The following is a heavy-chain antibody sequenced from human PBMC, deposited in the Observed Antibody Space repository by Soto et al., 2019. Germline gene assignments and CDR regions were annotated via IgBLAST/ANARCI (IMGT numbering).Heavy chain of an antibody. J-gene: IGHJ4*02. CDR1: GFTFSSYA. CDR3: AKSRYSSGWWGIEY. D-gene: IGHD6-19*01. V-gene: IGHV3-23*01. Sequence: LRLSCAASGFTFSSYAMSWVRQAPGKGLEWVSAISGSGGSTYYADSVKGRFTISRDNSKNTLYLQMNSLRAEDTAVYYCAKSRYSSGWWGIEYWGQGTLVTVSS. CDR2: ISGSGGST.